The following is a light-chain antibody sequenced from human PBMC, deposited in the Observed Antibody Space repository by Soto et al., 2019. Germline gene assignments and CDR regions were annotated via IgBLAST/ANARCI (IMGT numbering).Light chain of an antibody. V-gene: IGLV1-47*01. J-gene: IGLJ1*01. Sequence: QSVLTQPPSVSETPGQRVTISCSGSISNIGNNYVYWFQQLPGTAPKVLSNRNDQRPSGVPDRFSGSKSGTSASLAISGLRSEDEAEYYCAAWDDTVRSYVFGTGTKLTVL. CDR1: ISNIGNNY. CDR3: AAWDDTVRSYV. CDR2: RND.